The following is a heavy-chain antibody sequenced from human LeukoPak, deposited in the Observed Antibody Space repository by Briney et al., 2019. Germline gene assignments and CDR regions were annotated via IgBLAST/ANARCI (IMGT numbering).Heavy chain of an antibody. D-gene: IGHD3-9*01. J-gene: IGHJ4*02. CDR1: GFTFTDYA. Sequence: AGGSLRLSCVGSGFTFTDYAIHWLRQAPGKGMESVAFISSDGNNKFYADSLKGRVTISRDNFRTTVFLDMSTLRPEDTALYYCVRDLTYGARFDYWGQGTQVTVSS. V-gene: IGHV3-30*04. CDR3: VRDLTYGARFDY. CDR2: ISSDGNNK.